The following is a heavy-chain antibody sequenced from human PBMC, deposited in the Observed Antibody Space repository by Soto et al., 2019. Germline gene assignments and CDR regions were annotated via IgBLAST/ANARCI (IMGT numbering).Heavy chain of an antibody. J-gene: IGHJ4*02. CDR1: GFTFGDYA. V-gene: IGHV3-49*03. D-gene: IGHD3-9*01. Sequence: GGSLRLSCTASGFTFGDYAMSWFRQAPGKGLEWVGFIRSKAYGGTNEYAASGKGRLTISRDNSKSIAYLQMNSLKTEDTAEYYCTRVLGQVLRYFDWLSPFDYWGQGTLVTVSS. CDR3: TRVLGQVLRYFDWLSPFDY. CDR2: IRSKAYGGTN.